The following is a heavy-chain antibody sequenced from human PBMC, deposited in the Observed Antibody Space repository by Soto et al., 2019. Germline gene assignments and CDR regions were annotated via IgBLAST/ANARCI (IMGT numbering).Heavy chain of an antibody. D-gene: IGHD3-22*01. CDR1: GYSFTSYL. V-gene: IGHV5-51*01. Sequence: GESLKISFKGSGYSFTSYLIGWVRQMPGKGLAWMGIIYPGDSDTRYSPSFQGQVTISADKSISTAYLQWSSLKASDTDMYYCAARVYYDRVYGAFDIWGQGTMVTVSS. CDR2: IYPGDSDT. CDR3: AARVYYDRVYGAFDI. J-gene: IGHJ3*02.